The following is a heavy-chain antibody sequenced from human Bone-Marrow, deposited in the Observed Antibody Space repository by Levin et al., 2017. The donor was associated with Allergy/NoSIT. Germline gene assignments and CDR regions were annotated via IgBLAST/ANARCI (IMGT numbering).Heavy chain of an antibody. CDR2: ISWNSGSI. CDR3: AKDKVGVLRFLEWLLPPCVTENNWFDP. V-gene: IGHV3-9*01. CDR1: GFTFDDYA. Sequence: GGSLRLSCAASGFTFDDYAMHWVRQAPGKGLEWVSGISWNSGSIGYADSVKGRFTISRDNAKNSLYLQMNSLRAEDTALYYCAKDKVGVLRFLEWLLPPCVTENNWFDPWGQGTLVTVSS. J-gene: IGHJ5*02. D-gene: IGHD3-3*01.